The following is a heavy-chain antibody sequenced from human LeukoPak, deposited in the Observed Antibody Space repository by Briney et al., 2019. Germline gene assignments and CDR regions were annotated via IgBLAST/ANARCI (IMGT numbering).Heavy chain of an antibody. D-gene: IGHD4-17*01. V-gene: IGHV3-30*18. CDR3: AKAPVGYGAYYFDY. CDR1: GFTFSSYG. J-gene: IGHJ4*02. Sequence: PGGSLRLSCAASGFTFSSYGMHWVRQAPGKGLEWVAVISYDGSNKYYADSVKGRFTISRDNSKNTLYLQMNSLRAEGTAVYYCAKAPVGYGAYYFDYRGQGTLVTVSS. CDR2: ISYDGSNK.